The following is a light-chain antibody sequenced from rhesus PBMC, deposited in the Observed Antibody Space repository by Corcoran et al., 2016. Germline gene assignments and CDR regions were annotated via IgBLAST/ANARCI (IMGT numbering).Light chain of an antibody. J-gene: IGKJ4*01. CDR3: LQHSNWPLT. Sequence: EIVMTQSPATLSLSPGERATLSCRASQRLSSSLAWYQQKPGQPPRLLIYGASSRAPGIPARFSGSGSGTDFTLTLSSLEPEDVAVYYCLQHSNWPLTFGGGTKVELK. V-gene: IGKV3-24*01. CDR2: GAS. CDR1: QRLSSS.